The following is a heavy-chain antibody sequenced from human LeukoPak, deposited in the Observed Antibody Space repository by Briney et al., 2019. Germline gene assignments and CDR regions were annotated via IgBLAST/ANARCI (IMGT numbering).Heavy chain of an antibody. CDR1: GFTFSTYA. J-gene: IGHJ6*02. CDR2: IRGSGGST. Sequence: PGGSLRLSCAASGFTFSTYAMSWVRQTPGKGLEWVSDIRGSGGSTNYADSVKGRFTISRDNAKNSLYLQMNSLRAEDTAVYYCARDGGWDYGMDVWGQGTTVTVSS. V-gene: IGHV3-23*01. CDR3: ARDGGWDYGMDV. D-gene: IGHD1-26*01.